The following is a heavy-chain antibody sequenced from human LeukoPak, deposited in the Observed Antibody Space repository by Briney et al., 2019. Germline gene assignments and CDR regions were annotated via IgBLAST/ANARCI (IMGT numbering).Heavy chain of an antibody. Sequence: GAALETSCEGSCSCFTSYWIGWGRPMPGKGGGWGGIIYRGDSDSRYSPSFQGHVTISADNSIPTAYLQWSSLKASDTAMYYCARHSYDSSGYPYYYYYYMDVWGKGTTVTISS. CDR1: CSCFTSYW. J-gene: IGHJ6*03. V-gene: IGHV5-51*01. CDR3: ARHSYDSSGYPYYYYYYMDV. D-gene: IGHD3-22*01. CDR2: IYRGDSDS.